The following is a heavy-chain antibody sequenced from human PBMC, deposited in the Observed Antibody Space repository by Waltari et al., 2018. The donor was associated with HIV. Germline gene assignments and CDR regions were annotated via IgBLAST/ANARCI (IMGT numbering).Heavy chain of an antibody. J-gene: IGHJ3*02. CDR1: GFSVSNAG. CDR3: TTDGGDHDAFDI. CDR2: IKSKTDGGTT. D-gene: IGHD2-21*02. V-gene: IGHV3-15*01. Sequence: EVQLVESGGGLVKPGGSLRLSCAASGFSVSNAGMSWVRQAPGKGLEWVGRIKSKTDGGTTDYAAPVKGRFTISRDDSKNTLYLQMNSLKTEDTAVYYCTTDGGDHDAFDIWGQGTMVTVSS.